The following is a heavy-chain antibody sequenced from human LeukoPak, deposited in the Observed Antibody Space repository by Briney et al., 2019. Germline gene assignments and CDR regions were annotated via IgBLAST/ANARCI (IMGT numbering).Heavy chain of an antibody. CDR1: GGSISPYY. Sequence: SETLSLTCTVSGGSISPYYWSWLRQPPGKGLEWIGYIPYSGSTKNNPSLKSRVAISVDTSKNQFSLKLTSVTAADTAVYYCAKDGAESFPDAFDIWGQGTMITVSS. V-gene: IGHV4-59*01. CDR2: IPYSGST. CDR3: AKDGAESFPDAFDI. D-gene: IGHD3-10*01. J-gene: IGHJ3*02.